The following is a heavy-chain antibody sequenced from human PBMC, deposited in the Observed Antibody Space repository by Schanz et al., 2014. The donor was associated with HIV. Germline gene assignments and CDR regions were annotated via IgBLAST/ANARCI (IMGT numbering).Heavy chain of an antibody. CDR3: ARKMSISNQWLRALYSNYGMDV. V-gene: IGHV1-8*02. CDR1: GYTFTNYF. D-gene: IGHD5-12*01. Sequence: QAQLVQSGAEVKKPGASVKVSCKASGYTFTNYFIHWVRQATGQGLEWMGWMNPNSGNTGFAQKFQGRVTMTRNTSINTAYMEVSGLKSEDTAVYYCARKMSISNQWLRALYSNYGMDVWGQGTTVTVSS. CDR2: MNPNSGNT. J-gene: IGHJ6*02.